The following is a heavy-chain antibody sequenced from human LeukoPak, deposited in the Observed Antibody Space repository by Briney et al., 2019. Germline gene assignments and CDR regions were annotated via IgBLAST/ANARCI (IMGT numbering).Heavy chain of an antibody. J-gene: IGHJ4*02. CDR2: ISYEGSNK. CDR1: GFTFSYYA. CDR3: ARDLGQLRGY. D-gene: IGHD1-7*01. Sequence: GGSLRPSCAAPGFTFSYYAMQRVRQAPGKGVGWVAFISYEGSNKYYADSVKGRFTISRDNSKNTLYLQMNSLRAEDTAVYYCARDLGQLRGYWGQGTLVTVSS. V-gene: IGHV3-30*04.